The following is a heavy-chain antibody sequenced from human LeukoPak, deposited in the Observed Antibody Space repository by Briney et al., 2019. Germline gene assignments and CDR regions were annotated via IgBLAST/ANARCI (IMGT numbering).Heavy chain of an antibody. Sequence: PGRSLRLSCAASGFTFSTYGMHWVRQAPGKGPEWVAVISYDGSNKYYADSVKGRFSISRDNSKSTLYLQMNSLRTEDTTVYYCAKDYYDSLYYFDYWGQGTLVDVSS. J-gene: IGHJ4*02. CDR3: AKDYYDSLYYFDY. CDR2: ISYDGSNK. V-gene: IGHV3-30*18. D-gene: IGHD3-22*01. CDR1: GFTFSTYG.